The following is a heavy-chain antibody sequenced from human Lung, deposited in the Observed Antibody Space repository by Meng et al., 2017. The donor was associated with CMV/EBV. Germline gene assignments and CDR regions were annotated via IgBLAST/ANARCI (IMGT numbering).Heavy chain of an antibody. V-gene: IGHV1-18*01. CDR3: ARVSGHLITMILYYFDS. D-gene: IGHD3-22*01. J-gene: IGHJ4*02. Sequence: ASVXVSCKASGYTFTSYGISWVRQAPGQGLEWMGWISTYNDNTNYAQKLQDRVTMTTDTSTSTAYMELRSLRSDDTAVYYCARVSGHLITMILYYFDSLGQGXLVTVSS. CDR1: GYTFTSYG. CDR2: ISTYNDNT.